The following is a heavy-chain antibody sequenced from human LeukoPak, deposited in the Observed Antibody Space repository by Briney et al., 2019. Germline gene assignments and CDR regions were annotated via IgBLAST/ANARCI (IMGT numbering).Heavy chain of an antibody. CDR1: GGSISYYY. CDR2: IYYSGST. J-gene: IGHJ3*01. D-gene: IGHD2-2*01. CDR3: ARVSCSSTSCPRRDALDV. Sequence: SETLSLTCTVSGGSISYYYWSWIRQPPGKGLEWIGCIYYSGSTNYNPSLKSRVTISVDTSKNQFSLNLTSVTTADTAVYYCARVSCSSTSCPRRDALDVWGQGTMVTVSS. V-gene: IGHV4-59*01.